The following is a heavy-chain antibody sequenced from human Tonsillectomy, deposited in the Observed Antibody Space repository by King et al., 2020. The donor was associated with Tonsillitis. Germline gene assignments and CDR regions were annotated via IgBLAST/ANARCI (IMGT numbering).Heavy chain of an antibody. V-gene: IGHV4-59*01. CDR1: GGSISSYY. Sequence: VQLQESGPGLVKPSETLSLTCTVSGGSISSYYWSWIRQPPGKGLEWIGYIYYSGSTNYNPSLKSRVTISVDTSKNQFSLKLSSVTAADTAVYYCARPGYGYDFDAFDIWGQGTMVTVSS. CDR2: IYYSGST. CDR3: ARPGYGYDFDAFDI. D-gene: IGHD5-12*01. J-gene: IGHJ3*02.